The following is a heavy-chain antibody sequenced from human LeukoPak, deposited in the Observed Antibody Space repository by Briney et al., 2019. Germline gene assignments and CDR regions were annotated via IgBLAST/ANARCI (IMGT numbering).Heavy chain of an antibody. CDR3: AREAGLYGDYARRFDP. CDR1: GFTFSSYE. CDR2: ISSGSTI. D-gene: IGHD4-17*01. Sequence: GGSLRLSCAASGFTFSSYEMNWVRQAPGKGLEWISYISSGSTIYYADSVKGRFTISRDNAKNSLYLQMNSLRAEDTAVYYCAREAGLYGDYARRFDPWGQGTLVTVSS. J-gene: IGHJ5*02. V-gene: IGHV3-48*03.